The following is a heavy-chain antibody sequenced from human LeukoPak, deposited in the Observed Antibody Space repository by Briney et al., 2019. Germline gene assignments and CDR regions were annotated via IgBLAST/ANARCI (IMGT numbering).Heavy chain of an antibody. CDR2: IYYSGST. D-gene: IGHD3-9*01. CDR1: GGSISSYY. Sequence: PSETLSLTCTVSGGSISSYYWSWIRQPPGKGLEWIGYIYYSGSTNYNPSLKSRVTISVDTSKNQFPLKLSSVTAADTAVYYCARGGPTYYDILTGYDPRQYYFDYWGQGTLVTVSS. J-gene: IGHJ4*02. V-gene: IGHV4-59*01. CDR3: ARGGPTYYDILTGYDPRQYYFDY.